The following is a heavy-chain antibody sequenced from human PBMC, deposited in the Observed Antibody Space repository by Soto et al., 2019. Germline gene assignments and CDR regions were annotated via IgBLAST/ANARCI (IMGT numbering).Heavy chain of an antibody. CDR3: AKDQSIAARSFYYGMDV. CDR2: ISYDGSNK. Sequence: GGSLRLSCAASGFTFSSYGMHWVRQAPGKGLEWVAVISYDGSNKYYADSVKGRFTISRDNSKNTLYLQMNSLRAEDTAVYYCAKDQSIAARSFYYGMDVWGQGTTVTVSS. J-gene: IGHJ6*02. V-gene: IGHV3-30*18. CDR1: GFTFSSYG. D-gene: IGHD6-6*01.